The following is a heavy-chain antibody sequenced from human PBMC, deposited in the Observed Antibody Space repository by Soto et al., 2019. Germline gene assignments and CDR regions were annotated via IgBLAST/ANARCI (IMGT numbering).Heavy chain of an antibody. J-gene: IGHJ4*02. CDR1: GFSFSDYY. Sequence: GGSLRLSCSASGFSFSDYYMTWVRQAPGKGLEWVSAISGSGGSTYYADSVKGRFTISRDNSKNTLYLQMNSLRAEDTAVYYCAKEGREYYFDYWGQGTLVTVSS. CDR2: ISGSGGST. V-gene: IGHV3-23*01. CDR3: AKEGREYYFDY.